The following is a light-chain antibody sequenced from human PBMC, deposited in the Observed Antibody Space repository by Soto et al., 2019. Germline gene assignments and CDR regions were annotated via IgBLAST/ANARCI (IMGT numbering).Light chain of an antibody. V-gene: IGLV1-47*02. J-gene: IGLJ2*01. CDR3: AAWDDSLSGRV. CDR1: SSNIGGNY. CDR2: DTD. Sequence: QSVLTQPPSASGTPGRRVSLSCSGSSSNIGGNYVCWYQQLPGTAPKLLIYDTDQRPSGVPDRFSASKSGTSASLAISGLRSEDEADYYCAAWDDSLSGRVFGGGTKVTVL.